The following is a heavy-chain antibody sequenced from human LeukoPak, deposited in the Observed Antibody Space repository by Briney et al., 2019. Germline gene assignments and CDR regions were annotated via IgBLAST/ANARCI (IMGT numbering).Heavy chain of an antibody. CDR1: GGSISSSSYY. V-gene: IGHV4-39*07. D-gene: IGHD3-22*01. CDR3: AREAGHYYDSSGYPNDAFDI. J-gene: IGHJ3*02. Sequence: SETLSLTCTVSGGSISSSSYYWGWIRQPPGKGLEWIGSIYYSGSTYYNPSLKSRVTISVDTSKNQFSLKLSSVTATDTAVYYCAREAGHYYDSSGYPNDAFDIWGQGTMVTVSS. CDR2: IYYSGST.